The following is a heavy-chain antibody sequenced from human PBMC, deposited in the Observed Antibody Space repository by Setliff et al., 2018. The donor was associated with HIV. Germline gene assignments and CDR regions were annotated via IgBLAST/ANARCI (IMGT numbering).Heavy chain of an antibody. V-gene: IGHV1-3*01. Sequence: GASVKVSCKASGYTFTSYGISWVRQAPGRGLEWMGWINAGNGNTKYSQKFQGRVTITRDTSASTAYMELSSLRSEDTAVYYCATEFPLSSPYYYDSSGYYYWGQGTLVTVSS. CDR3: ATEFPLSSPYYYDSSGYYY. J-gene: IGHJ4*02. D-gene: IGHD3-22*01. CDR2: INAGNGNT. CDR1: GYTFTSYG.